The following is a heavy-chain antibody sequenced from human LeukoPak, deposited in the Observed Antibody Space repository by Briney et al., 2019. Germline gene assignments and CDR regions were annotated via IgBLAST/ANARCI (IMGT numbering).Heavy chain of an antibody. CDR3: ARDSTMVRGVQSPPGY. CDR2: ISSSSSYI. V-gene: IGHV3-21*04. CDR1: GFTFSSYS. J-gene: IGHJ4*02. D-gene: IGHD3-10*01. Sequence: GGSLRLSCAASGFTFSSYSMNWVRQAPGKGLEWVSSISSSSSYIYYADSVKGRFTISRDNAKNSLYLQMNSLRSDDTAVYYCARDSTMVRGVQSPPGYWGQGTLVTVSS.